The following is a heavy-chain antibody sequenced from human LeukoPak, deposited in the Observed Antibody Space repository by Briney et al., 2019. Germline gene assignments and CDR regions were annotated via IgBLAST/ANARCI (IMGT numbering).Heavy chain of an antibody. CDR3: AREIKAGYSSSAVDY. CDR1: GYTFTSYY. CDR2: INPSGGST. D-gene: IGHD6-19*01. Sequence: ASVKVSCKASGYTFTSYYMHWVRQAPGQGLEWMGIINPSGGSTSYAQKFQGRVTMTRDTSTSTVYMELSSLRSEDTAEYYCAREIKAGYSSSAVDYWGQGTLVTVSS. V-gene: IGHV1-46*01. J-gene: IGHJ4*02.